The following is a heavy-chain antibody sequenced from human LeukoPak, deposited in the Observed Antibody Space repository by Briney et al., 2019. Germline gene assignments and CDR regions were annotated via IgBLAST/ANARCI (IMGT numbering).Heavy chain of an antibody. CDR1: GFTFSSFW. J-gene: IGHJ4*02. Sequence: GGSLKLSCAASGFTFSSFWMHWVRQAPGKGLVWVSRINSVGSSTSYADSVKGRFTISRDNAKNTLYLQMNSLRAEDTAVYYCARERTSGWDAFDFWGQGTLVTVSS. D-gene: IGHD6-19*01. CDR3: ARERTSGWDAFDF. CDR2: INSVGSST. V-gene: IGHV3-74*01.